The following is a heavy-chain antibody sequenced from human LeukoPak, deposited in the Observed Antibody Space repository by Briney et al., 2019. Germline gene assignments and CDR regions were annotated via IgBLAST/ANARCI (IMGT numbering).Heavy chain of an antibody. CDR2: IIPIFGTA. D-gene: IGHD6-13*01. CDR1: GGTFSSYA. V-gene: IGHV1-69*05. CDR3: ARAGDALTAAAGADY. Sequence: ASVKVSCKASGGTFSSYAISWVRQAPGQGLEWMGGIIPIFGTANYAQKFQGRVTITTDGSTSTAYMELSSLRSEDTAVYYCARAGDALTAAAGADYWGQGTLVTVSS. J-gene: IGHJ4*02.